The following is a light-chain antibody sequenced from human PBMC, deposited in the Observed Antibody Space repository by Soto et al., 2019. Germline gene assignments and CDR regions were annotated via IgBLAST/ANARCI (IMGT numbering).Light chain of an antibody. Sequence: DIVLTQSPGTLSLSPGERATLSCRASQSVSSSYLAWYQQKPGQAPRLLIYGASSRATGIPDRFSGSGSGTDFTLTISRLAPEDFAVYYCQQYGSSPTFGGGTKVEIK. CDR1: QSVSSSY. CDR3: QQYGSSPT. CDR2: GAS. J-gene: IGKJ4*01. V-gene: IGKV3-20*01.